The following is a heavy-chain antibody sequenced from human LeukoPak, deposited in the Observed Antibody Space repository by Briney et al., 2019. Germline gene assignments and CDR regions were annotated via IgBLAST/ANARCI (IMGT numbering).Heavy chain of an antibody. Sequence: SVKVSCKASGGTFSSYAISWGRQAHGQGIELMGRIIPIFGTANYAQKFQGRVTITTDESTSTAYMELSSLRSEDTAVYYCAREWYCSSTSCPYMDVWGKGTTVTVSS. D-gene: IGHD2-2*01. CDR3: AREWYCSSTSCPYMDV. CDR1: GGTFSSYA. CDR2: IIPIFGTA. J-gene: IGHJ6*03. V-gene: IGHV1-69*05.